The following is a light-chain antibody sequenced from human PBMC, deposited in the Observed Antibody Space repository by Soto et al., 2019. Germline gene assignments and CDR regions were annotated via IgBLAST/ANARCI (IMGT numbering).Light chain of an antibody. CDR3: SSYASSNIDV. CDR2: EVS. J-gene: IGLJ1*01. Sequence: QSALTQPPSASGSPGRSVTISRTGSSTDVGGFNYVSWYQQHPGKAPKLIIYEVSKRPSGVPDRFSGSKSGNTASLTISGLQTEDEADYYCSSYASSNIDVFGTGTKLTVL. CDR1: STDVGGFNY. V-gene: IGLV2-8*01.